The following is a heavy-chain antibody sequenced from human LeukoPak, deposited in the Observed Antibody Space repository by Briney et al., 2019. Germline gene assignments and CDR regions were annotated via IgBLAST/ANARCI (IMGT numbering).Heavy chain of an antibody. D-gene: IGHD5-18*01. V-gene: IGHV1-58*02. CDR3: ATLPRTGYSYGSDY. J-gene: IGHJ4*02. CDR1: GFTFTSSA. CDR2: IVVGSGNT. Sequence: ASVKVSCKASGFTFTSSAMQWVRQARGQRLEWIGWIVVGSGNTNYAQKFQERVTITRDMSTSTAYMELSSLRSEDTAVYYCATLPRTGYSYGSDYWGQGTLVTVSS.